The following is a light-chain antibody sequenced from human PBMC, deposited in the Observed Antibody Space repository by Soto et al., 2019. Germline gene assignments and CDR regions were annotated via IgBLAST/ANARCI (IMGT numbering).Light chain of an antibody. V-gene: IGLV2-14*01. J-gene: IGLJ1*01. CDR2: EVS. Sequence: QSALTQPASVSASPGQSITISCTGTSSDVGFYNYISWYQQHPGKAPKLMIYEVSNRPSGVSSRFSGSKSGNTASLTISELQAEDEADYYCSSYSSLTTPVFGTGTKVTVL. CDR3: SSYSSLTTPV. CDR1: SSDVGFYNY.